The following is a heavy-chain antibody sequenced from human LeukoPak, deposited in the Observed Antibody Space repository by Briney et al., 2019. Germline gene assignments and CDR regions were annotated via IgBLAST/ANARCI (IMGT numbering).Heavy chain of an antibody. Sequence: PSETLSLTCTVSGGSISSSSYYWGWIRQPPGKGLEWIGSIYYSGSTYYNPSLKSRVTISVDTSKNQFSLKLSSVTAADTAVYYCARGPLEVAGTFCDYWGQGTLVTVSS. CDR1: GGSISSSSYY. V-gene: IGHV4-39*07. CDR2: IYYSGST. J-gene: IGHJ4*02. CDR3: ARGPLEVAGTFCDY. D-gene: IGHD6-19*01.